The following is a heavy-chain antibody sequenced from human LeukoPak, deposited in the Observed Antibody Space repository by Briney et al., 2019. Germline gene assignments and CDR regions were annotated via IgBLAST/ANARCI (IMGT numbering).Heavy chain of an antibody. Sequence: GGSLRLSCAASGFTFSSYSMNWVRQAPGKGLEWVSSISSSSSYMYYADSVKGRFTISRDNAKNSLYLQMNSLRAEDTAVYYCARFYYYGSGPPRVWGQGTMVTVSS. CDR2: ISSSSSYM. V-gene: IGHV3-21*01. CDR1: GFTFSSYS. D-gene: IGHD3-10*01. J-gene: IGHJ3*01. CDR3: ARFYYYGSGPPRV.